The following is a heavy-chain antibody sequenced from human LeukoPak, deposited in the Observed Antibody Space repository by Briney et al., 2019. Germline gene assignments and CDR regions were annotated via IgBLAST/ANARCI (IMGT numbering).Heavy chain of an antibody. CDR3: ARRIQGMAPYYFDY. CDR2: INSDGGST. V-gene: IGHV3-74*01. Sequence: GGSLRLSCTASGFTFSSYWMHWVRQAPGKGLVWVSRINSDGGSTSYADSVKGRFTISRDNAKNTLYLQVNSLRAEDTAVYYCARRIQGMAPYYFDYWGQGTLVTASS. CDR1: GFTFSSYW. J-gene: IGHJ4*02. D-gene: IGHD5-24*01.